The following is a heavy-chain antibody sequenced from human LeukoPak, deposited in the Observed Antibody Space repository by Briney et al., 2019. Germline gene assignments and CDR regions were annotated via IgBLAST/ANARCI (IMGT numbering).Heavy chain of an antibody. J-gene: IGHJ3*02. CDR3: AREREPDSSGPDAFDI. Sequence: SETLSLTCAVYGGSSSGYYWSWIRQPPGKGLEWIGEINHSGSTNYNPSLKSRVTISVDTSKNQFSLKLSSVTAADTAVYYCAREREPDSSGPDAFDIWGQGTMVTVSS. V-gene: IGHV4-34*01. D-gene: IGHD3-22*01. CDR2: INHSGST. CDR1: GGSSSGYY.